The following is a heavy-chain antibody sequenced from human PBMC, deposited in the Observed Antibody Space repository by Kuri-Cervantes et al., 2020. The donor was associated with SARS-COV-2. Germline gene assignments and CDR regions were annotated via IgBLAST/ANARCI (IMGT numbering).Heavy chain of an antibody. CDR1: GGSISSSSYY. CDR3: ARALGTTGDY. J-gene: IGHJ4*02. Sequence: SETLSLTCTVSGGSISSSSYYWGWIRQPPGKGLEWIGSIYYSGSTYYNPTLKSRVTISVDTSKNQFSLKLSSVTAADTAVYYCARALGTTGDYWGQGTRVTVSS. CDR2: IYYSGST. V-gene: IGHV4-39*07. D-gene: IGHD1-1*01.